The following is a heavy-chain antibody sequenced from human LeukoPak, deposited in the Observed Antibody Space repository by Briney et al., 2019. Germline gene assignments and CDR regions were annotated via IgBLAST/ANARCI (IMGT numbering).Heavy chain of an antibody. D-gene: IGHD3-16*01. V-gene: IGHV3-9*01. Sequence: PGGSLRLSCAASGFTFDDYAMHWVRQAPGKGLEWVSGISWNSGSIGYADSVKGRFTISRDNAKNSLYLQMNSLRAEDTALYYCVIMITFYGMDVWGQGTTVTVSS. CDR1: GFTFDDYA. J-gene: IGHJ6*02. CDR3: VIMITFYGMDV. CDR2: ISWNSGSI.